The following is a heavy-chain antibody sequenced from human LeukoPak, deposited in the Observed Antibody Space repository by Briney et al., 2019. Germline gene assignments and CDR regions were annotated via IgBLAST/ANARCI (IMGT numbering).Heavy chain of an antibody. CDR1: GVSISSYY. V-gene: IGHV4-59*01. CDR3: ARVLPYSSGWGVDY. Sequence: SETLSLTCTVSGVSISSYYWSWIRQPPGKGLEWIGYIYYSGSTNHNPSLKSRVTMSVDTSKNQFSLNLSSVTAADTAVYYCARVLPYSSGWGVDYWGQGTLVTVSS. D-gene: IGHD6-19*01. J-gene: IGHJ4*02. CDR2: IYYSGST.